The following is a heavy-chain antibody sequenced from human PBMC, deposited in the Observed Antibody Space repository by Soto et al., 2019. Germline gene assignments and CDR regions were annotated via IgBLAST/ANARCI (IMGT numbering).Heavy chain of an antibody. J-gene: IGHJ1*01. D-gene: IGHD3-10*01. V-gene: IGHV1-24*01. CDR3: ATWSYGAPTAEYFQH. CDR2: FDPEDGET. CDR1: GYTLTELS. Sequence: AASVKVSCKVSGYTLTELSMHWVRQAPGKGLEWMGGFDPEDGETIYAQKFQGRVTMTEDTSTDTAYMELSSLRSEDTAVYYCATWSYGAPTAEYFQHWGQGTLVTVSS.